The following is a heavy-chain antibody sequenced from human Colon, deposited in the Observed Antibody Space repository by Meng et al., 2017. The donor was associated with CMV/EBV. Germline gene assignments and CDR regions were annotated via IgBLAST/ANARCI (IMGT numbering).Heavy chain of an antibody. CDR2: INPTCGTT. CDR3: ARAPGQMTPFEY. J-gene: IGHJ4*02. Sequence: SFKASGYTFSSYHMHRVRQAPGQGLEWMGIINPTCGTTHYAQRFQGRVTLTRDTSTSTVYMELRSLRSEDTAVYYCARAPGQMTPFEYWGQGSLVTVSS. CDR1: GYTFSSYH. V-gene: IGHV1-46*01.